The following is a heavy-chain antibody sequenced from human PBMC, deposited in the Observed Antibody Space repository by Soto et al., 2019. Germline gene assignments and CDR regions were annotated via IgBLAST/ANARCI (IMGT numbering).Heavy chain of an antibody. CDR2: ISSSSSYI. V-gene: IGHV3-21*01. CDR3: ARVGGQLVPGFDY. CDR1: GFTFSSYS. D-gene: IGHD6-6*01. J-gene: IGHJ4*02. Sequence: EVQLVESGGGLVKPGGSLRLSCAASGFTFSSYSMNWVRQAPGKGLEWVSSISSSSSYIYYAVSVKGRFTISRDNAKNSLYLQMNSLTAEDTAVYYCARVGGQLVPGFDYWGQGTLVTVPS.